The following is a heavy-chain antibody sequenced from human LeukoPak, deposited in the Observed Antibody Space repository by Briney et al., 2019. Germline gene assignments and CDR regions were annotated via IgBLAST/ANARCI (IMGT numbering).Heavy chain of an antibody. V-gene: IGHV3-7*05. CDR1: GFTFSNYW. D-gene: IGHD2-8*01. J-gene: IGHJ6*02. CDR2: IKEDGSEK. CDR3: AKEYCTNGVCYYYYYGMDV. Sequence: GGSLRLSCAASGFTFSNYWMNWVRQAPGKGLEWVANIKEDGSEKYYVDSVKGRFTISRDNSKNTLYLQMNSLRAEDTAVYYCAKEYCTNGVCYYYYYGMDVWGQGTTVTVSS.